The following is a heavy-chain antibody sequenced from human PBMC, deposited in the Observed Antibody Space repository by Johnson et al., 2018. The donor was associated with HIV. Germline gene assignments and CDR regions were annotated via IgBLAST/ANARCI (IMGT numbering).Heavy chain of an antibody. D-gene: IGHD3-22*01. CDR1: GLSVSINY. J-gene: IGHJ3*02. V-gene: IGHV3-11*01. CDR2: ISSSGSTI. CDR3: AKRSGSYAFDI. Sequence: QVTLVESGGGLIQPGGSLRLSCAVSGLSVSINYITWVRQAPGKGLEWVSYISSSGSTIYYADSVKGRFTISRDNAKNSLYLQMNSLRAEDTAVYYCAKRSGSYAFDIWGQWTMVTVSS.